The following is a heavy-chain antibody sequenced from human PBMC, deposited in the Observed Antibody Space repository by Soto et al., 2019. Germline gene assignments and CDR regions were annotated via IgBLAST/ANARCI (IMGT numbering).Heavy chain of an antibody. J-gene: IGHJ4*02. CDR3: VEDLYTSSPSGSK. CDR1: GFTFSSNA. V-gene: IGHV3-64D*08. D-gene: IGHD3-10*01. Sequence: PGGSLRLSCSASGFTFSSNAMHWVRQAPGKRLEFVSAISSTGNSTYYADSMKGRFTISRDNSKNSLYLQMNSLRTEDTAVYYCVEDLYTSSPSGSKWGQGTLVTVSS. CDR2: ISSTGNST.